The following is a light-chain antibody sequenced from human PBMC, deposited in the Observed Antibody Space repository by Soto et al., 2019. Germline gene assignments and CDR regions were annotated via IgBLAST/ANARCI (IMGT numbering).Light chain of an antibody. Sequence: EIVLTQSPATLSLSPGERETLSCRFIQFVSSYLAWYQQIPGHAPGLLIYDASNRATGIPARFSGSGSGTDFTLTISSLEPEDFAVYYCQQRSNWPTFGGGTKVDIK. J-gene: IGKJ4*01. V-gene: IGKV3-11*01. CDR3: QQRSNWPT. CDR2: DAS. CDR1: QFVSSY.